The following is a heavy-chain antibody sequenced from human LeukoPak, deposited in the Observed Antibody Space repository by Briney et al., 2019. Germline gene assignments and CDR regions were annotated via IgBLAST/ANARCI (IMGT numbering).Heavy chain of an antibody. CDR3: AKDIEVTMVRGVISGMDA. V-gene: IGHV3-43*02. Sequence: GGSLRLSCAASGFTFDDYAMHWVRQAPGKGLEWVSLISGDGGSTYYADSVKGRFTISRDNSKNSLYLQMNSLRTEDTALYYCAKDIEVTMVRGVISGMDAWGQGTTVTVSS. J-gene: IGHJ6*02. D-gene: IGHD3-10*01. CDR2: ISGDGGST. CDR1: GFTFDDYA.